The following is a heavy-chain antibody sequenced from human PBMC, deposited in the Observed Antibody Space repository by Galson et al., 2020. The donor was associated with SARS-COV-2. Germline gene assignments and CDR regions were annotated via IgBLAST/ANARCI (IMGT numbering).Heavy chain of an antibody. Sequence: GESLKISCAASGFSFSGYWMSWVRQAPGKGLEWVANIRQDGGEKYYADSVKGRFTISRDNSKNSLYLQVNSLRAEDTATYYCAKFQNYDLDYWGQGTLVTVSS. V-gene: IGHV3-7*03. D-gene: IGHD3-3*01. J-gene: IGHJ4*02. CDR2: IRQDGGEK. CDR3: AKFQNYDLDY. CDR1: GFSFSGYW.